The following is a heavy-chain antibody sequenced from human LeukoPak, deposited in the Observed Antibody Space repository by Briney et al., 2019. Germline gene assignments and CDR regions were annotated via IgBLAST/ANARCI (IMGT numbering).Heavy chain of an antibody. D-gene: IGHD5-18*01. Sequence: TGGSLRLSCAASGFTFSSYGMHWVRQAPGKGLEWVAVIWYDGSNKYYADSVKGRFTISRDNSKNTLYLQMNSLRAEDTAVYYCARDSEPWRYSYGPIDYWGQGTLVTVSS. CDR2: IWYDGSNK. J-gene: IGHJ4*02. CDR3: ARDSEPWRYSYGPIDY. V-gene: IGHV3-33*01. CDR1: GFTFSSYG.